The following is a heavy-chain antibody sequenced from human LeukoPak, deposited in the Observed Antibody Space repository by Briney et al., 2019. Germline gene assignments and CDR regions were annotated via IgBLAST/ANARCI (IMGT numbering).Heavy chain of an antibody. CDR2: ISGSGTIT. D-gene: IGHD3-22*01. Sequence: GGSLRLSCSASGFTFNGYAVSWVRQAPGKGLEWVSAISGSGTITYYADSVKGRFLISRDNSGSTLYMQMNNLRADDTAVYFCARKAPSGFHDSWGQGTLVTVSS. V-gene: IGHV3-23*01. CDR3: ARKAPSGFHDS. CDR1: GFTFNGYA. J-gene: IGHJ4*02.